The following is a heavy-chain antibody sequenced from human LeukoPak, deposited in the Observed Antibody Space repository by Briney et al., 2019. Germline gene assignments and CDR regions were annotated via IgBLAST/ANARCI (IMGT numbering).Heavy chain of an antibody. D-gene: IGHD1-26*01. V-gene: IGHV4-61*02. CDR1: SGSISIGNYF. Sequence: SETLSLTCTVSSGSISIGNYFWTCIRQPAGKGLECIGRIYTSGTTYNPSLKSRVTISLDTSKNQFSLKLSSVTAADTAVYYCARVAPRGHEWDGFYYFDYWGQGTLVTVSS. CDR3: ARVAPRGHEWDGFYYFDY. CDR2: IYTSGTT. J-gene: IGHJ4*02.